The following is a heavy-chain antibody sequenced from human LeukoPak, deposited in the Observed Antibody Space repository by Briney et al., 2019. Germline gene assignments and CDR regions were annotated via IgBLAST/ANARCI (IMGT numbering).Heavy chain of an antibody. CDR2: ISWDGGST. CDR3: AKGGVITYYYYMDV. D-gene: IGHD3-10*01. V-gene: IGHV3-43D*03. J-gene: IGHJ6*03. Sequence: GGSLRLSCAASGSTFDDYAMHWVRQAPGKGLEWVSLISWDGGSTYYADSVKGRFTISRDNSKNSLYLQMNSLRAEDTALYYCAKGGVITYYYYMDVWGKGTTVTVFS. CDR1: GSTFDDYA.